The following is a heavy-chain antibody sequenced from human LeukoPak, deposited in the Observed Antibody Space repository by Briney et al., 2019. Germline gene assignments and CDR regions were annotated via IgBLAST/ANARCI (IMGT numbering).Heavy chain of an antibody. Sequence: GGSLRLSCAASGFTFSSYWMHWVRQAPGKGLEWVSLIYSSGSTYYTASVKGRFTISRDHSKNTLYLQMNSLRAEDAALYYCARGLESCSSGSCFKDWGQGTLVTVSS. V-gene: IGHV3-53*01. CDR2: IYSSGST. J-gene: IGHJ4*02. D-gene: IGHD2-15*01. CDR3: ARGLESCSSGSCFKD. CDR1: GFTFSSYW.